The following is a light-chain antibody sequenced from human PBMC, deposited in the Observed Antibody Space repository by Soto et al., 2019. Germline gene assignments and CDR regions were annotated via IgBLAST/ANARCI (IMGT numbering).Light chain of an antibody. J-gene: IGLJ2*01. CDR3: QSYDSSLSGVV. V-gene: IGLV1-40*01. CDR1: SSNNGAGYD. Sequence: QSVLTQPPSVSGAPGQRVTISCTGSSSNNGAGYDVHWYQQLPGTAPKLLIYGNSNRPSGVPDRFSGSKSGTSAPLAITGLQAEDEADYYCQSYDSSLSGVVFGGGTKLTVL. CDR2: GNS.